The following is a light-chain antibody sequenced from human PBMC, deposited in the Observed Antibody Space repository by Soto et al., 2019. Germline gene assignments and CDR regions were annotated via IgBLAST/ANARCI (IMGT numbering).Light chain of an antibody. Sequence: QSALTQPPSASGSPGQSVTISCTGTSSDVGGYNYDSWYQQHPGKAPKIMIYEVTKRPSGVPDRFSGSKSGNTASLTVSGLQAEDEADYYCSSFAGTKGVVFGGGTKVTVL. CDR3: SSFAGTKGVV. V-gene: IGLV2-8*01. CDR2: EVT. J-gene: IGLJ2*01. CDR1: SSDVGGYNY.